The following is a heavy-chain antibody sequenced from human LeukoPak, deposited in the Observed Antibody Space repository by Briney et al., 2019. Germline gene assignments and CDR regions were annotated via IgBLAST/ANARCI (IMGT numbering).Heavy chain of an antibody. Sequence: SETQSLTCAVYGGSFSGYYWSWLRQPPGKGLEWIGEINHSGSTNYNPSLKGRVTISVDTSKNQFSLKLSSVTAADTAVYYCARGSEVGATTGTRSPESYYFDYWGQGTLVTVSS. J-gene: IGHJ4*02. CDR3: ARGSEVGATTGTRSPESYYFDY. CDR1: GGSFSGYY. D-gene: IGHD1-26*01. V-gene: IGHV4-34*01. CDR2: INHSGST.